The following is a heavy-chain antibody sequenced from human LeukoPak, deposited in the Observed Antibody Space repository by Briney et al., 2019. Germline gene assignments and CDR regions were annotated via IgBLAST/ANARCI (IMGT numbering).Heavy chain of an antibody. Sequence: ASVKVSCKASDYILTNYGISWVRQAPGQGLEWMGWISSYNGNTNYAQKFQGRVTMTTDTSASTAYMELRSLRSDDTAVYYCARLPLYGSGRYAQDYWGQGTLVTVSS. CDR3: ARLPLYGSGRYAQDY. D-gene: IGHD3-10*01. V-gene: IGHV1-18*01. CDR1: DYILTNYG. CDR2: ISSYNGNT. J-gene: IGHJ4*02.